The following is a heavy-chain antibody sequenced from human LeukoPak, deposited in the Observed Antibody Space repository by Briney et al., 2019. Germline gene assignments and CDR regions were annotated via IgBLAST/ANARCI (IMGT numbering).Heavy chain of an antibody. V-gene: IGHV3-66*01. CDR1: RFTVSSNY. J-gene: IGHJ3*02. CDR2: IYSGGST. CDR3: ARDMASLDAFDI. D-gene: IGHD3-10*01. Sequence: GGSLRLSCAASRFTVSSNYMSWVRQAPGKGLEWVSVIYSGGSTYYADSVKGRFTISRDNSKNTLYLQMNSLRAEDTAVYYCARDMASLDAFDIWGQGTMVTVSS.